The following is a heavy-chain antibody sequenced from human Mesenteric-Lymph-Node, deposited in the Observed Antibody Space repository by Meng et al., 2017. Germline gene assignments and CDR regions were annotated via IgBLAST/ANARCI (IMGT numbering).Heavy chain of an antibody. CDR2: IYHSGST. D-gene: IGHD3-9*01. Sequence: GSLRLSCAVSGYSISSGYYWGWIRQPPGKGLEWIGSIYHSGSTYYNPSLKSRVTISVDPSKNQFSLKLISVTAADTSVYYCARGITIFPKDAFDIWGQGTMVTVSS. V-gene: IGHV4-38-2*01. CDR3: ARGITIFPKDAFDI. J-gene: IGHJ3*02. CDR1: GYSISSGYY.